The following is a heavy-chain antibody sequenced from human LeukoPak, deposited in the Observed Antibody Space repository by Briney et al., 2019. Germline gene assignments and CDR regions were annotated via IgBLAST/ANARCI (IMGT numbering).Heavy chain of an antibody. D-gene: IGHD2/OR15-2a*01. Sequence: GGSLRLSCEASGVTFSDFWMTWVRQAPGKGLEWVATMNQDESQKYYVDSVKGRFTISRDNAKNALFLQMNSLRGEDTAIYYCASFEYKYSFGGQGTLVTVSS. V-gene: IGHV3-7*01. CDR3: ASFEYKYSF. J-gene: IGHJ4*02. CDR2: MNQDESQK. CDR1: GVTFSDFW.